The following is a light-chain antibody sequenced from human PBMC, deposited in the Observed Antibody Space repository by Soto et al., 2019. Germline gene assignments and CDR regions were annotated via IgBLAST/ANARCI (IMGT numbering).Light chain of an antibody. CDR2: EVS. CDR3: SSYTTSSTVV. CDR1: SSDVGAYGY. Sequence: QSVLTQPPSASGTPGQRVTISCSGTSSDVGAYGYVSWYQQHPGKAPKLMIYEVSYRPSGVSNRFSGSKSGNAASLTISGLQAEDEADYYCSSYTTSSTVVFGGGTKVTVL. J-gene: IGLJ2*01. V-gene: IGLV2-14*01.